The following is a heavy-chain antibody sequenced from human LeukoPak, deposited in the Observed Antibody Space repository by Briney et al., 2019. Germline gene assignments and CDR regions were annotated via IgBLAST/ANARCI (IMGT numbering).Heavy chain of an antibody. D-gene: IGHD2-8*02. Sequence: TGGSLRLSCAASGFTFSSYGMSWVRQAPGKGLEWVSAISGSGGSTYYADSVRGRFTISRDNSKSTLSLQMNSLRVEDTAIYYCATYRQVLLPFESWGQGTLVTVSS. CDR1: GFTFSSYG. J-gene: IGHJ4*02. V-gene: IGHV3-23*01. CDR3: ATYRQVLLPFES. CDR2: ISGSGGST.